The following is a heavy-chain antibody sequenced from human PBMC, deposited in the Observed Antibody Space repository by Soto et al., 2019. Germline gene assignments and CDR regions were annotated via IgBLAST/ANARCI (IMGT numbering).Heavy chain of an antibody. CDR2: IGTAGDT. CDR3: ARADGWELLGPRPYYYYGMDV. Sequence: GGSLRLSCAASGFTFSSYDMHWVRQATGKGLEWVSAIGTAGDTYYPGSVKGRFTISRENAKNSLYLQMNSLRAGDTAVYYCARADGWELLGPRPYYYYGMDVWGQGTTVTVSS. CDR1: GFTFSSYD. J-gene: IGHJ6*02. V-gene: IGHV3-13*01. D-gene: IGHD1-26*01.